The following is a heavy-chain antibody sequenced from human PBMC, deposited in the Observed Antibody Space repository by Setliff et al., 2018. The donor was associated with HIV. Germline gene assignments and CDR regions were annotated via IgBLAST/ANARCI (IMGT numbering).Heavy chain of an antibody. V-gene: IGHV3-23*03. CDR1: GFTFTGTW. CDR3: AKESYSSWYDFES. D-gene: IGHD6-13*01. J-gene: IGHJ4*02. CDR2: IYGGYGGT. Sequence: GGSLRLSCAASGFTFTGTWMAWVRQAPGKGLEWVSVIYGGYGGTYYADSVKGRFTISRDNSKNTVYLQMNSLRADDTALYFCAKESYSSWYDFESWGQGTLVTVSS.